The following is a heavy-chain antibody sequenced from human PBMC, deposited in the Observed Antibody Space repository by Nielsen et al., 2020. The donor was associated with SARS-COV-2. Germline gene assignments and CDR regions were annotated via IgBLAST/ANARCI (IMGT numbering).Heavy chain of an antibody. CDR2: ISPNSGGT. D-gene: IGHD5-24*01. CDR3: APTRITEGYNYPFDY. Sequence: ASVKVSCKASGYTFTSYGTSWVRQAPGQGPEWMGRISPNSGGTYYAQKFQGRVTMSRDTSINTAYVELNRLTSDDTAVYYCAPTRITEGYNYPFDYWGQGTLVTVSS. J-gene: IGHJ4*02. V-gene: IGHV1-2*06. CDR1: GYTFTSYG.